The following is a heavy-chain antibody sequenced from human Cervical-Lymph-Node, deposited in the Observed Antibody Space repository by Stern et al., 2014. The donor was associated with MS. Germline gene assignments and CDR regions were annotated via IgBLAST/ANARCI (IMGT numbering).Heavy chain of an antibody. CDR3: ARARKGWELPLDY. D-gene: IGHD1-26*01. CDR2: IKQDGSEK. V-gene: IGHV3-7*01. Sequence: VQLVESGGGLVQPGGSLRLSCAASGFTFSSYWMSWVRQAPGKGLEWVANIKQDGSEKYYVDSVKGRFTISRDNAKNSLYLQMNSLRAEDTAVYYCARARKGWELPLDYWGQGTLVTVSS. J-gene: IGHJ4*02. CDR1: GFTFSSYW.